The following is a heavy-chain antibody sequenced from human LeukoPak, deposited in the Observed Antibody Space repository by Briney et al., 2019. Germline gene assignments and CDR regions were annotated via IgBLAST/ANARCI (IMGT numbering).Heavy chain of an antibody. D-gene: IGHD7-27*01. CDR3: ARELTGDLGTDY. Sequence: PGGSLRLSCAASGFTFSSYWMLWVRQAPGKGLVWVSRINSDGSSTSYADSVKGRFTISRDNAKNTLYLQMNSLRAEDTAVYYCARELTGDLGTDYWGQGTLVTVSS. V-gene: IGHV3-74*01. J-gene: IGHJ4*02. CDR1: GFTFSSYW. CDR2: INSDGSST.